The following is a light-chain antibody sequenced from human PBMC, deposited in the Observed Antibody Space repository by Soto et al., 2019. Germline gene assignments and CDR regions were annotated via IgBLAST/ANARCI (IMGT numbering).Light chain of an antibody. CDR1: QSISSW. J-gene: IGKJ4*01. CDR2: AAS. Sequence: DIQMTQSPSSVSASVGDRVTITCRASQSISSWLAWYQQKPGKAPKLLIYAASHLQSGVPSRFSCNGSGTHFTLTISTLQPEDFATYYGQQANSFSLTFGGGTKVEI. CDR3: QQANSFSLT. V-gene: IGKV1D-12*01.